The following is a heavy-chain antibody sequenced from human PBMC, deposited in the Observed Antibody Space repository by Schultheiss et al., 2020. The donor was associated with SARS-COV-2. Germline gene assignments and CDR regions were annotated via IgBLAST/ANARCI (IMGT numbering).Heavy chain of an antibody. CDR1: GFTFSSYW. Sequence: GGSLRLSCAASGFTFSSYWMHWVRQAPGKGLVWVGRIKSTTAGGTAEYAAPVRGRFTISRDDSKNTLYLQMSSLKIEDTAVYYCLLGYYYYMDVWGEGTTVTVSS. J-gene: IGHJ6*03. V-gene: IGHV3-15*01. CDR3: LLGYYYYMDV. CDR2: IKSTTAGGTA. D-gene: IGHD3-10*01.